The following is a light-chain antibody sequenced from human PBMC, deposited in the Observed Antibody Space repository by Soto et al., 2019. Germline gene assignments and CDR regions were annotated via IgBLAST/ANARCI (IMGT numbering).Light chain of an antibody. J-gene: IGKJ5*01. V-gene: IGKV3D-11*01. Sequence: EIVLTQSPATLSLSPGERATLSCRASQGVSSYLAWYQQKPGQAPRLLIYDASNRATGIPARFSGSEPGTDFTLTISSLEPEDFAVYYCQQRSNWPITFGQGTRLEIK. CDR2: DAS. CDR3: QQRSNWPIT. CDR1: QGVSSY.